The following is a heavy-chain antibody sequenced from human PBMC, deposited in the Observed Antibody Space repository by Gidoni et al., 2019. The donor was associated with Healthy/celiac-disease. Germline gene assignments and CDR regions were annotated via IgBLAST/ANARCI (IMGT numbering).Heavy chain of an antibody. CDR1: GCTFSNAW. CDR2: IKSKTDGGTT. Sequence: EVQLVESGGGLVKPGGSLRLSGAASGCTFSNAWMSWVRQAPGKGLEWVGRIKSKTDGGTTDYAAPVKGRFTISRDDSQNTLYLQMNSLKTEDTAVYYCTTGVRRGDGSAFDYWGQGTLVTVSS. V-gene: IGHV3-15*01. J-gene: IGHJ4*02. D-gene: IGHD1-26*01. CDR3: TTGVRRGDGSAFDY.